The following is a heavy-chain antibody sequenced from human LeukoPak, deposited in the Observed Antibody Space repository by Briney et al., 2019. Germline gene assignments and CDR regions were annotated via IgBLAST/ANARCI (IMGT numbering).Heavy chain of an antibody. CDR3: ARESLPTTVTTGGAFDI. CDR1: GYTFTGYY. CDR2: INPNSGGT. D-gene: IGHD4-17*01. V-gene: IGHV1-2*02. J-gene: IGHJ3*02. Sequence: GASVKVSCKASGYTFTGYYMHWVRQAPGQGLEWMGWINPNSGGTNYAQKFQGRVTMTRDTSISTAYMELSRLSSDDTAVYYCARESLPTTVTTGGAFDIWGQGTMVTVSS.